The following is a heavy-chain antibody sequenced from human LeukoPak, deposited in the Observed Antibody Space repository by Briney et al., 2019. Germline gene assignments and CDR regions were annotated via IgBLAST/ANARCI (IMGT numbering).Heavy chain of an antibody. CDR3: ASTGMYYYDSSADPYYFDY. Sequence: ASVKVSCEASGYTFTSYAMNWVRQAPGQGLEWMGWINTNTGNPTYAQGFTGRFVFSLDTSVSTAYLQISSLKAEDTAVYYCASTGMYYYDSSADPYYFDYWGQGTLVTVSS. J-gene: IGHJ4*02. D-gene: IGHD3-22*01. V-gene: IGHV7-4-1*02. CDR1: GYTFTSYA. CDR2: INTNTGNP.